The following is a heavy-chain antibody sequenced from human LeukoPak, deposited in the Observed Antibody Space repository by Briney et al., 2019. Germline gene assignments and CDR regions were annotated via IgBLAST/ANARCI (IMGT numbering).Heavy chain of an antibody. CDR1: GFTFSSYA. D-gene: IGHD6-13*01. CDR2: ISGSGDNT. CDR3: ARDRRSGWSSWYYYNIYFDY. J-gene: IGHJ4*02. V-gene: IGHV3-23*01. Sequence: TGGSLRLSCAASGFTFSSYAMSWVRQVPGKGLEWVSVISGSGDNTYYADSVKGRFTISRDNSKNMLYLQMNSLRAEDTAVYYCARDRRSGWSSWYYYNIYFDYWGQGTLVTVSS.